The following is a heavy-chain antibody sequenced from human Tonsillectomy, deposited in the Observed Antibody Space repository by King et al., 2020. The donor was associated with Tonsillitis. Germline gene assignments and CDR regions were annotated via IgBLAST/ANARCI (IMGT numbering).Heavy chain of an antibody. D-gene: IGHD2-15*01. J-gene: IGHJ4*02. CDR2: VRNKTNSYTT. V-gene: IGHV3-72*01. CDR3: AAVGISGICSLDY. Sequence: VQLVESGGGLVQPGGSLRLSCAASGFTFSDYYIDWVRQAPGKGLEWVGRVRNKTNSYTTEYPASGKGRFTVSRDDSKNSLSLQMNSLTTEDTAGYICAAVGISGICSLDYWGQGTPVTVSS. CDR1: GFTFSDYY.